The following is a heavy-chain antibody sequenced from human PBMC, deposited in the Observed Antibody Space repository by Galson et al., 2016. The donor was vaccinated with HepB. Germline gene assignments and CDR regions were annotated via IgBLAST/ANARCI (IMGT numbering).Heavy chain of an antibody. CDR3: ARGHDANSFILDY. CDR1: GFTFSSYW. D-gene: IGHD3-3*02. J-gene: IGHJ4*02. Sequence: SLRLSCAASGFTFSSYWMNWFRQAPGKGLVWVSRINCDGSSTTYADSVKGRFTISRDNAKNTLYLQMSSLRAEDTAVYYCARGHDANSFILDYWGQGTLVTVSS. CDR2: INCDGSST. V-gene: IGHV3-74*01.